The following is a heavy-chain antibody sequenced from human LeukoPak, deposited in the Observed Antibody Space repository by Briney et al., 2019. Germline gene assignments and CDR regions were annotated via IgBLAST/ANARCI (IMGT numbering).Heavy chain of an antibody. CDR2: IYYSGST. J-gene: IGHJ4*02. CDR3: AREGGTVPDY. CDR1: GGSISSYY. D-gene: IGHD4-17*01. Sequence: PSETLSLTCTVSGGSISSYYWRWIRQPPGKGLEWIGYIYYSGSTNYNPSLRSRVTISLDTSKKQFSLKLSSVTAADTAIYYCAREGGTVPDYWGQGTLVTVSS. V-gene: IGHV4-59*01.